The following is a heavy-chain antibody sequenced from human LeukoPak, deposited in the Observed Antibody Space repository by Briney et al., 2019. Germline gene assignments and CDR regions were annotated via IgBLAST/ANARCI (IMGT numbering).Heavy chain of an antibody. J-gene: IGHJ4*02. CDR2: IYTSGST. V-gene: IGHV4-61*02. D-gene: IGHD1-26*01. CDR3: ARGFRGASFDY. CDR1: GGSISSGSYY. Sequence: PSETLSLTCTVSGGSISSGSYYWSWIRQPAGKGLEWIGRIYTSGSTNYNPSLKSRVTMSVDTSKNQFSLKLSSVTAADTAVYYCARGFRGASFDYWGQGTLVAVSS.